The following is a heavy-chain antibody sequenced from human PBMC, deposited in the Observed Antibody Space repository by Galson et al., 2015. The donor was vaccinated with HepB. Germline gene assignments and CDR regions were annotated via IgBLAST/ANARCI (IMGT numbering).Heavy chain of an antibody. Sequence: SVKVSCKVSGYTLTELSMHWVRQAPGKGLEWMGGFDPEDGETIYAQKFQGRVTMTEDTSTDTAYMELSSLRSEDTAVYYCATDVDTGALGYYYGMDVWGQGTTVTVSS. CDR1: GYTLTELS. D-gene: IGHD5-18*01. V-gene: IGHV1-24*01. CDR3: ATDVDTGALGYYYGMDV. J-gene: IGHJ6*02. CDR2: FDPEDGET.